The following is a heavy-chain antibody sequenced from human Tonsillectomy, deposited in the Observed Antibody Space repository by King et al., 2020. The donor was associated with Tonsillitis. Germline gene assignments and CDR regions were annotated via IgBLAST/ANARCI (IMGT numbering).Heavy chain of an antibody. V-gene: IGHV3-23*04. D-gene: IGHD5-12*01. Sequence: VQLVESGGGLVQPGGSLRLSCAASGFTFTNFAMSWVRQAPGKGLEWVSGISGSGGSTYYAASVKGRFTISRDNSKNTLYLQMNGLRAEDTAVYYCARSYYSGYDSPTPDYWGRGTLLSVSS. J-gene: IGHJ4*02. CDR2: ISGSGGST. CDR3: ARSYYSGYDSPTPDY. CDR1: GFTFTNFA.